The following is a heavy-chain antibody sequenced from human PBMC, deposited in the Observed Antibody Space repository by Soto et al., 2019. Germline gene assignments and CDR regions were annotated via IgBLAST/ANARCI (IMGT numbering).Heavy chain of an antibody. J-gene: IGHJ4*02. CDR2: ISRYGDIT. CDR3: AKDRYLDHDSRGYLFDN. D-gene: IGHD3-22*01. CDR1: GFTFNIYA. V-gene: IGHV3-23*01. Sequence: EVKLLASGGDLIQPGGSLRLSCAASGFTFNIYALTWVRQAPGKGLEWVSAISRYGDITYYADSVEGRFSISRDKSKNTLYLQMNRLRADDTAVYYCAKDRYLDHDSRGYLFDNWGQGTLVTVSS.